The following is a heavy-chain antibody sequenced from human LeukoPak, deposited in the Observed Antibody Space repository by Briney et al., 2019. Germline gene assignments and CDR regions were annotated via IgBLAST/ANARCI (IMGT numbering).Heavy chain of an antibody. J-gene: IGHJ4*02. Sequence: GGSLRLSCAASGFTFSTYGMNWVRQAPGKGLEWISYTSSSSSAIFYADSVRGRSTISRDNAKNLLYLQMNSLRAEDTAIYYCARERGAILGATVIDYWGQGTLVTVSS. CDR2: TSSSSSAI. CDR3: ARERGAILGATVIDY. CDR1: GFTFSTYG. D-gene: IGHD1-26*01. V-gene: IGHV3-48*01.